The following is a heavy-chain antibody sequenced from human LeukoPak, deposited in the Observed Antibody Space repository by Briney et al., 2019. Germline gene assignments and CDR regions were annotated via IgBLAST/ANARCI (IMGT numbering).Heavy chain of an antibody. J-gene: IGHJ6*04. V-gene: IGHV3-21*01. Sequence: GGSLRLSCAASGFSFSSYSMNWVRQAPGKGLEWVSFISSSSSYIYYADSVKGRFTISRDNAKNSLYLQMNSLRAEDTAVYYCAGTYYYYNGMDVWGKGTTVTVSS. CDR1: GFSFSSYS. CDR2: ISSSSSYI. CDR3: AGTYYYYNGMDV.